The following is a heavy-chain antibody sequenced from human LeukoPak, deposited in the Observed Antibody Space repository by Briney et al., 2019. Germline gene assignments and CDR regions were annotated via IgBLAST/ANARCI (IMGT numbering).Heavy chain of an antibody. CDR3: ARDRGVDYCSGGSCSHYYYYMDV. CDR2: INPNRGCT. CDR1: GYTFTGYY. V-gene: IGHV1-2*02. D-gene: IGHD2-15*01. Sequence: GASVTVSCKASGYTFTGYYMHWVRQAPGPPLEWTGWINPNRGCTNYQGRVTMTRDTSISTDYMELSRLRSDDTAVYYCARDRGVDYCSGGSCSHYYYYMDVWGKGNTVTISS. J-gene: IGHJ6*03.